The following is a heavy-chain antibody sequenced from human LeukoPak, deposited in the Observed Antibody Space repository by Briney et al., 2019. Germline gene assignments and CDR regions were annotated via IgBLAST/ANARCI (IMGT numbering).Heavy chain of an antibody. D-gene: IGHD2-2*03. Sequence: GSLRLSCAASEFTFSSYSMNWVRQAPGKGLEWVSSISSGGKYIYYADSVKGRFTISRDNAKNSLHLQMNSLRVEDTAVYYCARQILGYCSSTSCYGDYFDYWGQGTLVTVSS. J-gene: IGHJ4*02. V-gene: IGHV3-21*01. CDR2: ISSGGKYI. CDR3: ARQILGYCSSTSCYGDYFDY. CDR1: EFTFSSYS.